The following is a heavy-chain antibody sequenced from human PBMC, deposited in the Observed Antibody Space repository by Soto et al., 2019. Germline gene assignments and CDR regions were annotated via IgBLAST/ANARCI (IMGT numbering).Heavy chain of an antibody. J-gene: IGHJ4*02. V-gene: IGHV3-23*01. Sequence: EVQLLESGGGLVQPGGSLRLSCTASGFTFSSYAMSWVRQAPGKGLEWVSAISGSGGSTYYADSVKGRFTISRDNSKNTLYLQMNSLRAEDTAVYYCAKGRSGYCSGGSCYVDYWAREPWSPSPQ. CDR1: GFTFSSYA. D-gene: IGHD2-15*01. CDR2: ISGSGGST. CDR3: AKGRSGYCSGGSCYVDY.